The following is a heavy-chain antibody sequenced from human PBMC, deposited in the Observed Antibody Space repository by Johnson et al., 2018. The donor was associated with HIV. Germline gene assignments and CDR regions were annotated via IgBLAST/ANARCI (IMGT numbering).Heavy chain of an antibody. Sequence: QVQLVESGGGVVQPGGSLRLSCAASGFTFSTHGMNWVRQAPGRGLEWVAVISYDGSNKYYADSVKGRFTISRDNSKNTLYLQMNSLRAGDSAVYYCARVGGSWMLDAFDIWGQGTVVTVSS. CDR3: ARVGGSWMLDAFDI. CDR1: GFTFSTHG. V-gene: IGHV3-30*19. J-gene: IGHJ3*02. D-gene: IGHD3-10*01. CDR2: ISYDGSNK.